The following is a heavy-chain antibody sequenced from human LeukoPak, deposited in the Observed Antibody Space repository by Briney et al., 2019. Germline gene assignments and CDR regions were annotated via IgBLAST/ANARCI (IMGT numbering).Heavy chain of an antibody. CDR3: ARPVGATPYSWFDP. V-gene: IGHV4-38-2*02. D-gene: IGHD1-26*01. J-gene: IGHJ5*02. CDR1: GDPISGAYY. CDR2: MYHSGST. Sequence: SETLSLTCIDFGDPISGAYYWGWIRPPPGKGLEWIGSMYHSGSTYYNPSLKSRVTMSVDTSKNQFSLKLTSVTAADTAVYYCARPVGATPYSWFDPWGQGTLVTVSS.